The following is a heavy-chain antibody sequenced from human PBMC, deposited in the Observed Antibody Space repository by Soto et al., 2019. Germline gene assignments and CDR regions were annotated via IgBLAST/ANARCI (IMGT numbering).Heavy chain of an antibody. V-gene: IGHV3-30*04. D-gene: IGHD3-22*01. CDR3: AKDRDYDSSGPIDY. J-gene: IGHJ4*02. CDR2: ISYDGSNK. Sequence: PGGSLRLSCSASGFTFGAAALQWVRQAPGKGLEWVAVISYDGSNKYYADSVKGRFTISRDNSKNTLYLQMNSLRAEDTAVYYCAKDRDYDSSGPIDYWGQGTLVTVSS. CDR1: GFTFGAAA.